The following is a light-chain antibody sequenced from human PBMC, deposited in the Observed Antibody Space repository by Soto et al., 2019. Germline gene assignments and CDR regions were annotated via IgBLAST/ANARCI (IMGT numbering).Light chain of an antibody. Sequence: DIQMTQSPSSLSASVGDRFTITCRASQSISRHLNWYHQKPGKAPKLLIYAASSLQSGVPSRFSGSGSGTDFTLTISSLQPEDFATYYCQQSYSAPLTFGGGTKVEIK. CDR2: AAS. CDR3: QQSYSAPLT. CDR1: QSISRH. V-gene: IGKV1-39*01. J-gene: IGKJ4*01.